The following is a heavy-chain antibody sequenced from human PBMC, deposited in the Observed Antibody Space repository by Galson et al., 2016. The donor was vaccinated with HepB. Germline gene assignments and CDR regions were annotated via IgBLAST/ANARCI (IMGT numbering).Heavy chain of an antibody. CDR3: ARDLDGYMGWFDY. CDR2: INRDGSTT. Sequence: SLRLSCAASGFTFSSFWMHWVRQAPGKGLVWVSRINRDGSTTTYADSVKGRFTISRGNAKNTLYLQLNSLRAEDTAVYYCARDLDGYMGWFDYWGPGILVTVSS. CDR1: GFTFSSFW. V-gene: IGHV3-74*01. J-gene: IGHJ4*02. D-gene: IGHD5-24*01.